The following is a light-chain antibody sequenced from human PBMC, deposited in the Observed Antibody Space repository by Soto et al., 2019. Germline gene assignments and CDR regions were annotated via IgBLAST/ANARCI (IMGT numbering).Light chain of an antibody. V-gene: IGKV3-20*01. CDR3: QQYGASPFT. J-gene: IGKJ3*01. Sequence: VVLTQSPATLSLSPGDRATLSCRASRHVYINALGWYQQKPGRTPTLLIYGASTRATDTPDRFSATGSGTDFSLTISGVEPEDSAVYYCQQYGASPFTFGPGTRLEI. CDR2: GAS. CDR1: RHVYINA.